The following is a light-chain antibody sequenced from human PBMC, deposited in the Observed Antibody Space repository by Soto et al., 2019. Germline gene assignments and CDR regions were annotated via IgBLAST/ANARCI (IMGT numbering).Light chain of an antibody. J-gene: IGKJ5*01. CDR2: LGS. CDR3: MQGTHWPIT. Sequence: DIVMTQSPLSLPFTPGEPASISCRSSQSLLHSNGYNYLDWYLQKPGQSPQLLIYLGSNRASGVPDRFSGSGSGTDFTLKISRVEAEDVGVYYCMQGTHWPITFGQGTRLEIK. V-gene: IGKV2-28*01. CDR1: QSLLHSNGYNY.